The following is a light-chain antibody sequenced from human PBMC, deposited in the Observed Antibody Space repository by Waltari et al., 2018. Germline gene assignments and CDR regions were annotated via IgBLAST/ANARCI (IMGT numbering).Light chain of an antibody. CDR2: DVS. V-gene: IGLV2-14*03. Sequence: QSALTQPASVSGSPGQSITISCTGTTSDVGGYNFVSWYQHHPGKAPKLVIYDVSKWPSGVSDRFSGSKSGNTASLTISGLQAEDEADYFCSSFTSTITYVFGTGTKVTVL. CDR3: SSFTSTITYV. CDR1: TSDVGGYNF. J-gene: IGLJ1*01.